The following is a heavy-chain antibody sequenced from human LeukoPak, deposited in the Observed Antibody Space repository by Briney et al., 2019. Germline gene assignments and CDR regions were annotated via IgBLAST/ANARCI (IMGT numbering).Heavy chain of an antibody. CDR2: VTQSGAT. J-gene: IGHJ4*02. CDR3: ARWDDSAWAFGN. D-gene: IGHD6-19*01. Sequence: SETLSLTCTVSGASIRTYPWNWIRHSPEKGLEWIGYVTQSGATNYRSSLKSRVTISADTSKNQLFLKLTSVTAADTAVYYCARWDDSAWAFGNWGPGTLVTVSS. V-gene: IGHV4-59*08. CDR1: GASIRTYP.